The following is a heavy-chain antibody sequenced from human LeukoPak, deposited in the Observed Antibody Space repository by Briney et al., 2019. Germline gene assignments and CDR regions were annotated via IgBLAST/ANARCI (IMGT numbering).Heavy chain of an antibody. V-gene: IGHV1-69*04. CDR1: GGTFSSYA. D-gene: IGHD6-6*01. CDR3: ALVPPSFYYYYGMDV. J-gene: IGHJ6*02. CDR2: IIPILGIA. Sequence: SVKVSCKASGGTFSSYAISWVRQAPGQGLEWMGRIIPILGIANYAQKFQGRVTITADKSTSTAYMELSSLRSEDTAVYYCALVPPSFYYYYGMDVWGQGTTVTVSS.